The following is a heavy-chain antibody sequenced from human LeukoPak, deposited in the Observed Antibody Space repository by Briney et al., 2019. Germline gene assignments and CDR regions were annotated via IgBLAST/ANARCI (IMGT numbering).Heavy chain of an antibody. CDR2: VSSSSTNK. CDR3: ASIDPGFDY. Sequence: PGGSLRLSCAASGSTFSSYAMNWVRQAPGKGLEWVSSVSSSSTNKFYADSVKGRFTISRDNAKNSLYLQMNSLRAEDTAVYYCASIDPGFDYWGQGTLVTVSS. V-gene: IGHV3-21*01. CDR1: GSTFSSYA. D-gene: IGHD1-26*01. J-gene: IGHJ4*02.